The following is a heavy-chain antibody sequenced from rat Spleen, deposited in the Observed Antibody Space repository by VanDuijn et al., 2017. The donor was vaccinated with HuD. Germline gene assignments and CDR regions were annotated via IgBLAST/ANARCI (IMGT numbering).Heavy chain of an antibody. V-gene: IGHV3-1*01. D-gene: IGHD1-4*01. CDR3: ARWTRYFDY. CDR1: GYSITSNY. CDR2: ISYSGST. J-gene: IGHJ2*01. Sequence: EVQLQESGPGLVKPSQSFSLTCSVTGYSITSNYWGWIRKFPGNKMEWMGYISYSGSTRYNPSLKSRISITRDTSKNQFFLQLKSVATEDTATYYCARWTRYFDYWGQGVMVTVSS.